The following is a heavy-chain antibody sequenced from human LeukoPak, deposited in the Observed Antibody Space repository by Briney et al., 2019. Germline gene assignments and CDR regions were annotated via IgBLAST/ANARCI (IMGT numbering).Heavy chain of an antibody. V-gene: IGHV3-21*01. J-gene: IGHJ6*02. CDR2: ISRSSIYI. D-gene: IGHD3-10*01. CDR3: ARDSGDGSGTYYPYGMDV. Sequence: GGSLRLSCAVSGFTLSSYNMNWVRQAPGKGLEWVSSISRSSIYIYYADSVKGRFTISRDNAENSLALQMNSLRAEDTAVYYCARDSGDGSGTYYPYGMDVWGQGTTVTVSS. CDR1: GFTLSSYN.